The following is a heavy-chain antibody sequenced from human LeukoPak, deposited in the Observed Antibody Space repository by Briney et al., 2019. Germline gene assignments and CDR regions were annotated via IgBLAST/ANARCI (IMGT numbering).Heavy chain of an antibody. V-gene: IGHV3-30*02. J-gene: IGHJ3*02. CDR2: IRYDGSNK. CDR1: GFTFSSYG. CDR3: AKGIWFGTSAGDAFDI. Sequence: GGSLRLSCAASGFTFSSYGMHWVRQAPGKGLEWVAFIRYDGSNKYYADSVKGRFTISRDNSKNTPYLQMNSLRAEDTAVYYCAKGIWFGTSAGDAFDIWGQGTMVTVSS. D-gene: IGHD3-10*01.